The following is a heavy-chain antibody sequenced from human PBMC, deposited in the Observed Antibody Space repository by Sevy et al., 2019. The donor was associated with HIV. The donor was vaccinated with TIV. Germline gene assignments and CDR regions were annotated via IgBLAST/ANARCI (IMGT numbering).Heavy chain of an antibody. V-gene: IGHV4-34*01. J-gene: IGHJ5*02. D-gene: IGHD3-10*01. CDR1: GGSFSGYY. CDR3: ARDKEGSNLFDP. Sequence: SETLSLTCAVYGGSFSGYYWSWIRQPPGKGLEWIGEINHSGSTNYNPSLKSRVTISVDTSKNQFSLKLSSVTAADTAVYYCARDKEGSNLFDPWGQGTLVTVSS. CDR2: INHSGST.